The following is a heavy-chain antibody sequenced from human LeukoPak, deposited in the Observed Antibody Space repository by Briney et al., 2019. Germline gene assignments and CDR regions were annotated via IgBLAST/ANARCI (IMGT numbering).Heavy chain of an antibody. CDR1: GGTFSSYA. V-gene: IGHV1-69*06. J-gene: IGHJ4*02. D-gene: IGHD6-19*01. Sequence: SVKVSCKASGGTFSSYAISWVRQAPGQGLEWMGRIIPIFGTANYAQKFQGRVTMTEDTSTDTAYMELSSLRSEDTAVYYCATTLRQWLDYFDYWGQGTLVTVSS. CDR3: ATTLRQWLDYFDY. CDR2: IIPIFGTA.